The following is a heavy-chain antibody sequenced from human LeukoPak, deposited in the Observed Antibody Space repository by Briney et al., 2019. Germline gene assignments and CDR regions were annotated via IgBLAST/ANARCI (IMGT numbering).Heavy chain of an antibody. V-gene: IGHV1-69*05. Sequence: ASVKVSCKASGGTFSSYAISWVRQAPGQGLEWMGGIIPIFGTANYAQKFQGRVTITTDESTSTAYMELSSLRSEDTAVYYCAAYIVVVPAAIGENAFDIWGQGTMVTVS. J-gene: IGHJ3*02. CDR3: AAYIVVVPAAIGENAFDI. CDR1: GGTFSSYA. CDR2: IIPIFGTA. D-gene: IGHD2-2*02.